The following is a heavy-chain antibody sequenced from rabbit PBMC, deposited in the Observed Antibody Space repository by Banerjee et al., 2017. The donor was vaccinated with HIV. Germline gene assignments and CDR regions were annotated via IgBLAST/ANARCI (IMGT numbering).Heavy chain of an antibody. CDR3: ARNEYTGTAYDL. CDR2: INSNTGNT. D-gene: IGHD7-1*01. Sequence: PGASLTLTCTASGIDFSYYYDMCWVRQAPGKGLEWIACINSNTGNTVYASWAKGPFTISKTSSTTVTLQMASLTAADTATYFCARNEYTGTAYDLWGPGTLVTVS. CDR1: GIDFSYYYD. J-gene: IGHJ4*01. V-gene: IGHV1S40*01.